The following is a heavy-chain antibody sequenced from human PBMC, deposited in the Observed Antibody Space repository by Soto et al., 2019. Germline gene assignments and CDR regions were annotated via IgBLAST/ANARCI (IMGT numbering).Heavy chain of an antibody. CDR1: GYNFNKYA. V-gene: IGHV3-23*01. CDR2: IGTSGDNT. J-gene: IGHJ3*02. CDR3: VRRAYYFDDTGSHAFDI. D-gene: IGHD3-22*01. Sequence: EVQLLESGGGLRQPGGSLRLSCVASGYNFNKYAVSWVRQAPGKGLEWVSAIGTSGDNTYYTDSVKGRFTISRDNSKNMLYLQMDSLTAEDTAVYYCVRRAYYFDDTGSHAFDIWGQGTRVTVSS.